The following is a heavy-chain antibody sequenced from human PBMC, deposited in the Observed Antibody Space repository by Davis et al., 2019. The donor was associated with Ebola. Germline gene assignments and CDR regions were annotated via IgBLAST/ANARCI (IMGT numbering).Heavy chain of an antibody. Sequence: ASVTVSCKASGYTFTSYAMNWVRQAPGQGLEWMGWINTNTGNPTYAQGFTGRFVFSLDTSVSTAYLQSSSLKAEDTGVYYCAREYDTTFDYWGQGTLVTVSS. CDR3: AREYDTTFDY. CDR2: INTNTGNP. V-gene: IGHV7-4-1*02. D-gene: IGHD1-1*01. CDR1: GYTFTSYA. J-gene: IGHJ4*02.